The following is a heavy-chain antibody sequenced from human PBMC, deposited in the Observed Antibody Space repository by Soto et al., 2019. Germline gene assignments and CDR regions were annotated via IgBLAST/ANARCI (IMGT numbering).Heavy chain of an antibody. D-gene: IGHD2-2*01. CDR1: GFTFGDRY. Sequence: GGSLRLSCAFSGFTFGDRYVDWVRQAPGKGLEWIGRIRDKAHSYTTTYAASVKGRVTLSRDDSQNSVYLQMNSLRAEDTAVYYCARDPSIVLVPAATYYYYYYGMDVWGQGTTVTVSS. V-gene: IGHV3-72*01. CDR2: IRDKAHSYTT. CDR3: ARDPSIVLVPAATYYYYYYGMDV. J-gene: IGHJ6*02.